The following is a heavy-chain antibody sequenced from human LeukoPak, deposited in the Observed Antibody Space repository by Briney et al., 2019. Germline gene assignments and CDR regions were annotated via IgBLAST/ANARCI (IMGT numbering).Heavy chain of an antibody. D-gene: IGHD1-26*01. CDR1: GFTFDDYG. J-gene: IGHJ4*02. Sequence: GGSLRLSCAASGFTFDDYGMSWVSQAPGKGLEWVSGINWNGGSTGYADSVKGRFTISRDNAKNSLYLQMNSLRAEDTALYYCARNGLSGSYYFFDYWGQGTLVTVSS. CDR3: ARNGLSGSYYFFDY. V-gene: IGHV3-20*04. CDR2: INWNGGST.